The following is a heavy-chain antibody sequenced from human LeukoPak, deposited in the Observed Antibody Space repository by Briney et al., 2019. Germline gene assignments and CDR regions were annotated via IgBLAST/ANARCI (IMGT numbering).Heavy chain of an antibody. D-gene: IGHD2-2*01. CDR1: GYSFTNYW. J-gene: IGHJ3*02. CDR3: ARRSIVVVPAATRDAFDI. CDR2: ISPGDSDT. Sequence: GESLKISCKGSGYSFTNYWIAWVRQMPGKGLEWMVIISPGDSDTKYSPSFQGQVTISADRSIRTAYLQWSSLKASDTAMYYCARRSIVVVPAATRDAFDIWGQGTMVTVSS. V-gene: IGHV5-51*01.